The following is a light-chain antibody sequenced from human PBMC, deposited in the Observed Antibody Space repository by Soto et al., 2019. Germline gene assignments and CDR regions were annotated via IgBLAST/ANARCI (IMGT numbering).Light chain of an antibody. Sequence: EIVLTQSPGTLSLSPGERATLSCRASQSISSNNLDWYQQRPGQAPRLLIYAASSRATGIPARFSASGSGTDFTLTISRLEAEDFAVYYCHHYADSVWTFGQGTKVEIK. J-gene: IGKJ1*01. CDR2: AAS. CDR3: HHYADSVWT. V-gene: IGKV3-20*01. CDR1: QSISSNN.